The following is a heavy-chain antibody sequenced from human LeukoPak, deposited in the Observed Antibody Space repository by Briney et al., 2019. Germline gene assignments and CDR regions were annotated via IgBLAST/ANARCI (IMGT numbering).Heavy chain of an antibody. CDR3: AKDLGRVGGRRNYYDSSVGGDY. CDR2: ISGSGGST. V-gene: IGHV3-23*01. J-gene: IGHJ4*02. CDR1: GFTFSSYA. Sequence: SGGSLRLSCAASGFTFSSYAMSWVRQAPGKGLEWVSAISGSGGSTYYADSVKGRFTISRDNSKNTLYLQMNSLRAEDTAVYYCAKDLGRVGGRRNYYDSSVGGDYWGQGTLVTVSS. D-gene: IGHD3-22*01.